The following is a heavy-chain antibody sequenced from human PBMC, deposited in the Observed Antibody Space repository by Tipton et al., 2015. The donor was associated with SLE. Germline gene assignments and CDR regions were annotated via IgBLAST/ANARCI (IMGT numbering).Heavy chain of an antibody. CDR3: ARDGYGGGFDY. CDR2: IYTRGST. Sequence: TLSLTCTVSGASISSHYWSWIRQPPGKGLEWIGYIYTRGSTNYNPSLKSRVTISVDTSKNQFSLKLSSVTAADTAVYYCARDGYGGGFDYWGQGTLVTVSS. J-gene: IGHJ4*02. D-gene: IGHD4-23*01. V-gene: IGHV4-4*09. CDR1: GASISSHY.